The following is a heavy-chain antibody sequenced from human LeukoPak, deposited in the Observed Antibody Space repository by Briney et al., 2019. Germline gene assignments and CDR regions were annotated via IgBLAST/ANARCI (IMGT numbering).Heavy chain of an antibody. Sequence: PSETLSLTCTVSGGSISSYYWSWIRQPPGKGLEWIGYIYYSGSTNYNPSLKSRVTISVDTSKTQFSLKLSSVTAADSAVYYCARRTAMVTRVLGLNFDYWGQGTLVTVSS. D-gene: IGHD5-18*01. CDR3: ARRTAMVTRVLGLNFDY. V-gene: IGHV4-59*12. J-gene: IGHJ4*02. CDR2: IYYSGST. CDR1: GGSISSYY.